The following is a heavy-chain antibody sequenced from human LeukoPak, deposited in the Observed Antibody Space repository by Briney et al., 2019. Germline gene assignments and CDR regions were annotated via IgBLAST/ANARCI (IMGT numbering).Heavy chain of an antibody. CDR1: GGTFSSCT. CDR2: IIPILGIA. V-gene: IGHV1-69*02. Sequence: SVKVSCKASGGTFSSCTISWVRQAPGQGLEWMGRIIPILGIANYAQKFQGRVTITADKSTSTAYMELSSLRSEDTAVYYCARGWRSSTSGTVLVYWGQGTLVTVSS. J-gene: IGHJ4*02. D-gene: IGHD2-2*01. CDR3: ARGWRSSTSGTVLVY.